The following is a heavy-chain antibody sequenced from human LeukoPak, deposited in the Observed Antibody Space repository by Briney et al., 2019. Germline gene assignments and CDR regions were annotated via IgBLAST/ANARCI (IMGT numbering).Heavy chain of an antibody. CDR3: ASPRGITIFGVVSSPPSLYGMDV. J-gene: IGHJ6*02. CDR2: IIPIFGTA. V-gene: IGHV1-69*13. D-gene: IGHD3-3*01. Sequence: SVRVSCKASGGTFSSYAISWVRQAPGQGLEWMGGIIPIFGTANYAQKFQGRVTITADESTSTAYMELSSLRSEDTAVYYCASPRGITIFGVVSSPPSLYGMDVWGQGTTVTVSS. CDR1: GGTFSSYA.